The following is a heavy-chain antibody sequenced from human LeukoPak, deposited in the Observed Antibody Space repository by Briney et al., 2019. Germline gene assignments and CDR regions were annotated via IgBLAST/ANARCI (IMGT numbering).Heavy chain of an antibody. V-gene: IGHV4-34*01. Sequence: SETLSLTCAVYGGSFSGYYWSWIRQPPGKGLEWIGEINHSGSTNYNPSLKSRVTISVDTSKNQFSLKPSSVTAADTAVYYCARGKVRYYGSGSPSWFDPWGQGTLVTVSS. D-gene: IGHD3-10*01. CDR1: GGSFSGYY. CDR2: INHSGST. J-gene: IGHJ5*02. CDR3: ARGKVRYYGSGSPSWFDP.